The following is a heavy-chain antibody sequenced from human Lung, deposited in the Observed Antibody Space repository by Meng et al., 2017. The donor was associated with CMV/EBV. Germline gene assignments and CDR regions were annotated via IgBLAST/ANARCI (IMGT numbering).Heavy chain of an antibody. D-gene: IGHD2-2*01. CDR3: ARGVGYCSSTSCQVWFEP. CDR2: INPNSGGT. CDR1: GYTFTGYY. V-gene: IGHV1-2*02. J-gene: IGHJ5*02. Sequence: ASVKVSCKASGYTFTGYYMHWVRQAPGQGLEWMGWINPNSGGTNYAQKFQGRVTMTRDTSISTAYMELSRLRSDDTAVYYCARGVGYCSSTSCQVWFEPWGQGTXVTVYS.